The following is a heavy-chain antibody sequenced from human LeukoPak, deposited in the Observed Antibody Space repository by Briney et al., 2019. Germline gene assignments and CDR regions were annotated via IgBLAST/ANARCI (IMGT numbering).Heavy chain of an antibody. J-gene: IGHJ4*02. Sequence: PGGSLRLSCAASGFTFSSYAMHWVRQAPGKGLEWVAVISFDGSNKYYADSVKGRFTISRDNSKNTLFLQMDSLRAEDTAVYYCARVGGSGQPAVAGYFSFDYWGQGTLVTVSS. D-gene: IGHD6-19*01. CDR1: GFTFSSYA. V-gene: IGHV3-30-3*01. CDR3: ARVGGSGQPAVAGYFSFDY. CDR2: ISFDGSNK.